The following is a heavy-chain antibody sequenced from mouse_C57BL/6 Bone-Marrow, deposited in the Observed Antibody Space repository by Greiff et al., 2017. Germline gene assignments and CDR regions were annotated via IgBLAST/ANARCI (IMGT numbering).Heavy chain of an antibody. CDR2: IYPTSGRT. CDR1: GSTLTSYW. CDR3: ARSGPLGRSFDY. V-gene: IGHV1-55*01. Sequence: VQLQQPGAELVKPGASVKMSCKASGSTLTSYWITWVKQRPGQGLEWIGDIYPTSGRTNYNEKFKSKAILTVDTSSNTSYMQLSSLTSEDSAVFYCARSGPLGRSFDYWGQGTTLTVSS. J-gene: IGHJ2*01. D-gene: IGHD4-1*01.